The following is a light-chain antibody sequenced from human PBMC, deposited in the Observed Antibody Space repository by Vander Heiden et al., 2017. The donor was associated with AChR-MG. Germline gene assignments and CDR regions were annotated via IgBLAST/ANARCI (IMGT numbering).Light chain of an antibody. Sequence: EIVLMQSPGPLSLSPGERATLSCRASQSVSSSYLAWYQQKGGQPPRLLIYDASSRATGIPDRFNGSGSGTDFTLTISRLEPEDFAVYYCQLDGSSLWTFGQASKVEIK. CDR2: DAS. CDR1: QSVSSSY. CDR3: QLDGSSLWT. J-gene: IGKJ1*01. V-gene: IGKV3-20*01.